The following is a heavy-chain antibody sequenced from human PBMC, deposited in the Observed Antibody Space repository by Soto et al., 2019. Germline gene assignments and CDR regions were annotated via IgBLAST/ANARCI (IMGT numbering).Heavy chain of an antibody. CDR3: ARGFPRAFCSGTGCCFDY. CDR1: GYTFTTYG. V-gene: IGHV1-18*01. CDR2: VSANNGDT. Sequence: QVQLVQSGAEVKKPGASMRVSCKASGYTFTTYGISWVRQAPGQGLEWMGWVSANNGDTKYAQKFQYRITLTTDTSTSTAYMEVRSLRSDDTALYFCARGFPRAFCSGTGCCFDYWGQGTPVTVSS. D-gene: IGHD2-15*01. J-gene: IGHJ4*02.